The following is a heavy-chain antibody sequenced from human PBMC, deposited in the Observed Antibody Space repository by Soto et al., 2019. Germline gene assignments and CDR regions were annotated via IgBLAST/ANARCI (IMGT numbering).Heavy chain of an antibody. Sequence: QVQLVQSGAEVKKPGSLVRVSCKASGDTFSRYSISWVRQAPGQGLEWMGGIFPVFGTATYAQKFQGRVLIMADESTTTAYMELTSLTSEDTAVYYCAVGPSAAVCYSHGMDVWGKGTTLTVSS. V-gene: IGHV1-69*12. D-gene: IGHD2-2*01. CDR2: IFPVFGTA. CDR3: AVGPSAAVCYSHGMDV. J-gene: IGHJ6*04. CDR1: GDTFSRYS.